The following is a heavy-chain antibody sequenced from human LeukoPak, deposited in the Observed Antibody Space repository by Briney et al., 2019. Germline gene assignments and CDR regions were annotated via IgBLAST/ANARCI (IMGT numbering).Heavy chain of an antibody. CDR2: VLDSERT. D-gene: IGHD5-18*01. V-gene: IGHV4-59*11. CDR3: ATIKRGSIFGYFDF. Sequence: SETLSLTCTVSGGSISTHYWSWIRQPPGKGLEWIGYVLDSERTKDNPSLKSRAPLSADTSKNQFSLRLTSVTAADSAVYYCATIKRGSIFGYFDFWGQGVLVTVFS. J-gene: IGHJ4*02. CDR1: GGSISTHY.